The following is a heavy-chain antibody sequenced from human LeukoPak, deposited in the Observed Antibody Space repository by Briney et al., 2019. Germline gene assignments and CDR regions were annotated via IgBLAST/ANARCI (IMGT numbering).Heavy chain of an antibody. CDR3: ATGKYYDILTGYYEDLRY. CDR2: ISAYNGNT. J-gene: IGHJ4*02. D-gene: IGHD3-9*01. Sequence: ASVKVSCTASGYTFTSYGISWVRQAPGQGLEWMGWISAYNGNTNYAQKLQGRVTMTTDTSTSTAYMELRSLRSDDTAVYYCATGKYYDILTGYYEDLRYWGQGTLVTVSS. V-gene: IGHV1-18*01. CDR1: GYTFTSYG.